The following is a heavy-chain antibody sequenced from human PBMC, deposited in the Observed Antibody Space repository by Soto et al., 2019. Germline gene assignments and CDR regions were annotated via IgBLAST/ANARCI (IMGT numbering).Heavy chain of an antibody. V-gene: IGHV3-33*01. D-gene: IGHD3-22*01. CDR1: GFSYGGYG. CDR2: IWHDGGRQ. Sequence: QVHLVESGGGVVQPGGSLRLYCVASGFSYGGYGMHWVHQAPGKGLEWVAVIWHDGGRQYYADSVKGRFTVSRDNAKNTLYLQMNSLRAEDTAVYYCARDLTSGYTDSWGQGTLVIVSS. J-gene: IGHJ5*01. CDR3: ARDLTSGYTDS.